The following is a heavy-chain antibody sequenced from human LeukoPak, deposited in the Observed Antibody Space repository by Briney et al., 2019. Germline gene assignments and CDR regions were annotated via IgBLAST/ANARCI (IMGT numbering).Heavy chain of an antibody. CDR3: AREGGYGDYYYYMDV. CDR2: INPNSGGT. D-gene: IGHD5-18*01. J-gene: IGHJ6*03. Sequence: ASVKVSCKASGYTFTGYYMHWVRQAPGQGLEWMGWINPNSGGTNYAQKFQGRVTMTRDTSISTANMELSRLTSYDTAVYYCAREGGYGDYYYYMDVWGKGTTVTVSS. V-gene: IGHV1-2*02. CDR1: GYTFTGYY.